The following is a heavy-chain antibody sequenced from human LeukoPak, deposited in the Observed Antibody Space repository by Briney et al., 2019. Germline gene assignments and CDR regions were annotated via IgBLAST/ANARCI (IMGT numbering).Heavy chain of an antibody. J-gene: IGHJ4*02. CDR1: GYTFTSFG. V-gene: IGHV1-18*01. CDR3: ARAKRYYYDSSGSQSFYFDY. D-gene: IGHD3-22*01. Sequence: ASVKVSCKASGYTFTSFGISWVRQAPGQGLEWMGWISAFNGYTNYAQKLQGRVSMTTDTSTGTAYMEQRSLRSDDTAVYYCARAKRYYYDSSGSQSFYFDYWGQGTLVTVSS. CDR2: ISAFNGYT.